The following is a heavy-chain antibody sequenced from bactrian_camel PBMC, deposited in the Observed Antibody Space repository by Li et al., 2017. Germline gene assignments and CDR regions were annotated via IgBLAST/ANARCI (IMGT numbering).Heavy chain of an antibody. D-gene: IGHD6*01. CDR3: VAESGYICTRSMNYNH. Sequence: HVQLVESGGGSVQAGGSLRLSCGYTYDGGHMAWFRQAPGMEREGVAAISSDGTTSYADSVKGRFTISKDNANNTVYLQMDNLDPQDTAVYYCVAESGYICTRSMNYNHWGQGTQVTVS. CDR1: YDGGH. J-gene: IGHJ4*01. V-gene: IGHV3S53*01. CDR2: ISSDGTT.